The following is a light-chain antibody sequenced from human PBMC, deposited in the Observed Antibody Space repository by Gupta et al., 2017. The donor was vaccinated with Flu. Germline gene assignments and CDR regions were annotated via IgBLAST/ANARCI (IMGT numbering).Light chain of an antibody. V-gene: IGKV3-20*01. J-gene: IGKJ2*01. CDR1: QSVSSSY. Sequence: EIVLTQSPGTLSFSPGERATLSCRASQSVSSSYLAWYQQKPGQAPRLLIYGASSRATGIPDRFSGSGPGTDFTLTISRLEPEDFAVYYCQQYGSSPRYTFGQGTKLEIK. CDR2: GAS. CDR3: QQYGSSPRYT.